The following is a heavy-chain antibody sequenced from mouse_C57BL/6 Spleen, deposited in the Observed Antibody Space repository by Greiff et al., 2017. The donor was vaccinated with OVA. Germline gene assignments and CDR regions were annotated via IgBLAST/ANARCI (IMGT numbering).Heavy chain of an antibody. CDR2: IDPANGTT. J-gene: IGHJ4*01. CDR3: ARRLSRGAMDY. V-gene: IGHV14-3*01. CDR1: GFNIKNTY. D-gene: IGHD3-2*02. Sequence: EVKLMESVAGLVRPGASVKLSCTASGFNIKNTYMHWVKQRPEQGLEWIGRIDPANGTTKYAPKFQGKATITADTSSNTAYLQLRSLTSEDTAIDYCARRLSRGAMDYWGQGTSVTVSS.